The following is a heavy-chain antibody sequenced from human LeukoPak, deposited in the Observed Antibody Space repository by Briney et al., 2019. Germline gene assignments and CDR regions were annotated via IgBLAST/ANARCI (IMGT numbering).Heavy chain of an antibody. CDR3: AKDRSYGSGSYFDY. D-gene: IGHD3-10*01. CDR2: IRYDGSNK. CDR1: GFTFSTYD. V-gene: IGHV3-30*02. J-gene: IGHJ4*02. Sequence: GGSLRLSCAASGFTFSTYDMHWVRQAPGKGLEWVTFIRYDGSNKEYADSVKGRFTISRDNSKNTLYLQMNSLRAEDTAVYYCAKDRSYGSGSYFDYWGQGTLVTVSS.